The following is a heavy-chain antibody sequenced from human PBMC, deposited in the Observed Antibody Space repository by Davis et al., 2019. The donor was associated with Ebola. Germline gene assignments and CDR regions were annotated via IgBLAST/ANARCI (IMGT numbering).Heavy chain of an antibody. D-gene: IGHD2-2*02. CDR1: GFTFSSYA. CDR3: ARGWRYPGA. J-gene: IGHJ5*02. V-gene: IGHV3-7*01. CDR2: IKQDGSEK. Sequence: PGGSLRLSCAASGFTFSSYAMSWVRQAPGRGLEWVANIKQDGSEKYYVDSVKGRFTISRDNTKNSLYLQMNNLRAEDTALYYCARGWRYPGAWGQGTLVTVSS.